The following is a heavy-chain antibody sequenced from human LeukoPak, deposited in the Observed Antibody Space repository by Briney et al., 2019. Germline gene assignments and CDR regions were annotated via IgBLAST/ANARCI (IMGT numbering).Heavy chain of an antibody. V-gene: IGHV4-31*03. CDR3: ARRLSYSYGSLDY. CDR2: IYYSGST. Sequence: SESLSLTCTVSGGSISSGGYYWSWIRQHPGTRLEWIGYIYYSGSTYYNPSPKSRVTISVDTSKNQFSLKLSSVTAADTAVYYCARRLSYSYGSLDYWGQGPLVTVSS. J-gene: IGHJ4*02. D-gene: IGHD5-18*01. CDR1: GGSISSGGYY.